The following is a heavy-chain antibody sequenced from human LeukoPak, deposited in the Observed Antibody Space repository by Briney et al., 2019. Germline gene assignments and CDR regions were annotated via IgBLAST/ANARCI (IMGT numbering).Heavy chain of an antibody. D-gene: IGHD3-10*01. CDR3: AREVELGSYEYFDV. V-gene: IGHV4-59*01. CDR2: ISHSGKP. Sequence: SETLSPTCSLSGHSLNAFYWTWIRPPPTQGLEWIGHISHSGKPAHHSALKSRVPISLDTPTPHFPLTLNSVTAADADLYCCAREVELGSYEYFDVWGRGTMVTVSS. CDR1: GHSLNAFY. J-gene: IGHJ2*01.